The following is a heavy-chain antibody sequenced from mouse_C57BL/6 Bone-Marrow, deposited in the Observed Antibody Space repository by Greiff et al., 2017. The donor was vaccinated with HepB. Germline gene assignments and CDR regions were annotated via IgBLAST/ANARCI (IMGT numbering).Heavy chain of an antibody. CDR3: ARDRFDYYFDY. Sequence: EVKLMESGGDLVKPGGSLKLSCVASGFTFSTSGMSWVRQTPDKRLEWVATINTGGTYTYYPDSVKGRFTISKDTAKSTLFLQMSSLKSEDTAIYYCARDRFDYYFDYWGQGTTLTVSS. V-gene: IGHV5-6*01. CDR1: GFTFSTSG. D-gene: IGHD2-14*01. J-gene: IGHJ2*01. CDR2: INTGGTYT.